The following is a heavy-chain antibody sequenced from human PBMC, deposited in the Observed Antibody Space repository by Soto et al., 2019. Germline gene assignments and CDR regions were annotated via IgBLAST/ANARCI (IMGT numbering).Heavy chain of an antibody. Sequence: PGGSLRLSCAASGFTFSSYDMHWVRQATGKGLEWVSAIGTAGDTYYPGSVKGRFTISRENAKNSLYLQMNSLRAGDTAVYYCARGPFDGYNHVAAFDIWGQGTMVTVSS. CDR2: IGTAGDT. CDR3: ARGPFDGYNHVAAFDI. V-gene: IGHV3-13*04. CDR1: GFTFSSYD. J-gene: IGHJ3*02. D-gene: IGHD5-12*01.